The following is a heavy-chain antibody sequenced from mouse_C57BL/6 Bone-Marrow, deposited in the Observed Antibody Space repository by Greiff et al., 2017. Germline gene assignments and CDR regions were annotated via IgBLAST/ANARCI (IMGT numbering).Heavy chain of an antibody. J-gene: IGHJ3*01. D-gene: IGHD1-1*01. Sequence: QVQLKESGAELARPGASVKLSCKASGYTFTSYGISWVKQRTGQGLEWIGEIYPRSGNTYYTEKFKGKATLTADTSSSTAYMELSSLTSEDSAVYFGARGGRNYYGSTWVAFGDRGTLVTVSA. V-gene: IGHV1-81*01. CDR3: ARGGRNYYGSTWVAF. CDR1: GYTFTSYG. CDR2: IYPRSGNT.